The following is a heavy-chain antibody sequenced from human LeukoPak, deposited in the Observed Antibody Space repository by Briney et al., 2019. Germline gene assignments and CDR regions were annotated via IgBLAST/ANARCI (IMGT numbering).Heavy chain of an antibody. J-gene: IGHJ4*02. CDR1: GYIFIGYY. CDR2: IIPIFGTT. Sequence: SVKVSCKTSGYIFIGYYMHWVRQAPGQGLEWMGGIIPIFGTTNYAQKLQGRVTITADESTSTAYMELSSLRSEDTAVYYCASRTYTYDSSGYYRRNYYFDYWGQGTLVTVSS. CDR3: ASRTYTYDSSGYYRRNYYFDY. D-gene: IGHD3-22*01. V-gene: IGHV1-69*13.